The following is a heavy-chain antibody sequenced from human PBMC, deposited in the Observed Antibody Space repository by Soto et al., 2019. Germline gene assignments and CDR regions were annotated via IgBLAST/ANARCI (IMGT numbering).Heavy chain of an antibody. CDR2: IYYSGST. CDR3: ARRAYSSSSHYYYYYMDV. J-gene: IGHJ6*03. D-gene: IGHD6-6*01. CDR1: GGSFSGYY. Sequence: SETLSLTCAVYGGSFSGYYWSWIRQPPGKGLEWIGSIYYSGSTYYNPSLKSRVTISVDTSKNQFSLKLSSVTAADTAVYYCARRAYSSSSHYYYYYMDVWGKGTTVTVSS. V-gene: IGHV4-34*01.